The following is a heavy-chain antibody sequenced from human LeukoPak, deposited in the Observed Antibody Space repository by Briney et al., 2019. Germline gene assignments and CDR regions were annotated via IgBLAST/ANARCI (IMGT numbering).Heavy chain of an antibody. CDR3: ARDGSDRGTGPSDHFDY. J-gene: IGHJ4*02. D-gene: IGHD7-27*01. V-gene: IGHV1-46*01. CDR1: GYTFTSYY. Sequence: GASVKVSCKTSGYTFTSYYMHWMRQAPGQGLEWVGMINPNGGGTSSAQKFQGRVTMTTATSASTAYMELRSLRSDDTAVYYCARDGSDRGTGPSDHFDYWGQGTPVTVSS. CDR2: INPNGGGT.